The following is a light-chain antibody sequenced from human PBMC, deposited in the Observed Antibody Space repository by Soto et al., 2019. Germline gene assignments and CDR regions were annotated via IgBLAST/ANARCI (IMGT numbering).Light chain of an antibody. J-gene: IGKJ2*01. Sequence: DVQLTQSPSSLSASVGDRVTITCQASQDISNYLSWFQQQPGKAPKLLIYDASKLQTGVPSRFRGSGSGTDFTFSINSLQPEDIATYFCQQYDNFPYTFGQGTKLEIE. V-gene: IGKV1-33*01. CDR3: QQYDNFPYT. CDR2: DAS. CDR1: QDISNY.